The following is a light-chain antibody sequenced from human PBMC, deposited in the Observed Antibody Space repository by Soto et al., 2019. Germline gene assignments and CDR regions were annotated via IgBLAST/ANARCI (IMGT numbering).Light chain of an antibody. CDR2: AAS. J-gene: IGKJ2*01. CDR1: QSITSY. CDR3: QQSYSFPRT. V-gene: IGKV1-39*01. Sequence: DTQMTQSPSSLSASVGDRVSITCRASQSITSYLNWYQQRPGKAPNLLIYAASALASGVPSRFRGSGSGTTFTLTITSLQPEDFATYYCQQSYSFPRTFGQGTKLEVK.